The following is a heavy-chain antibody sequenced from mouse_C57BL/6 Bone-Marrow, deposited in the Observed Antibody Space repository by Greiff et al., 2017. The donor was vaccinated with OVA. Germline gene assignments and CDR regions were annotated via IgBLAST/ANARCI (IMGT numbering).Heavy chain of an antibody. CDR1: GYTFTIYW. CDR3: ARYYGSSVYYFDY. J-gene: IGHJ2*01. D-gene: IGHD1-1*01. V-gene: IGHV1-55*01. CDR2: LYPGSGST. Sequence: QVQLQQPGAELVKPGASVKMSCKASGYTFTIYWITWVKQRPGQGLEWIGDLYPGSGSTNYNEKFQRKATLTVDTSSSTASMQLSSLTSEDSAVYYWARYYGSSVYYFDYWGQGTTLTVSS.